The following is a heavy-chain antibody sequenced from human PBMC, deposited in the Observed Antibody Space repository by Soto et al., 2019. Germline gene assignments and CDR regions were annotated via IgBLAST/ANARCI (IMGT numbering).Heavy chain of an antibody. CDR2: IRSKAYGGTT. CDR3: TRERRTFGGVIGMGVYYYYGMDV. CDR1: GFTFGDYA. J-gene: IGHJ6*02. Sequence: PGGSLRLSCTASGFTFGDYAMSWVRQAPGKGLEWVGFIRSKAYGGTTEYAASVKGRFTISRDDSKSIAYLQMNSLKTEDTAVYYCTRERRTFGGVIGMGVYYYYGMDVWGQGTTVTVSS. V-gene: IGHV3-49*04. D-gene: IGHD3-16*02.